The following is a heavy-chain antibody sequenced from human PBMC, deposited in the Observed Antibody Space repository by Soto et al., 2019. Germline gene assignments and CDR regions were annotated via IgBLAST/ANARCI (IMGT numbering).Heavy chain of an antibody. CDR2: INAGNGNT. J-gene: IGHJ4*02. CDR3: ARSIVVVTALDY. V-gene: IGHV1-3*05. CDR1: GYTFTSYA. Sequence: VQLVQSGAEEKKPGASVKVSCKASGYTFTSYAMHWVRQAPGQRLEWMGWINAGNGNTKYSQKFQGRAPITRDTSASTAYMELSSLRSEDTAVYYCARSIVVVTALDYWGQGTLVTVSS. D-gene: IGHD2-21*02.